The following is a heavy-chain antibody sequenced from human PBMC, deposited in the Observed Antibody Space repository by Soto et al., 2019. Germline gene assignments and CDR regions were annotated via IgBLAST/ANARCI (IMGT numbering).Heavy chain of an antibody. CDR1: GFTFSNYA. CDR2: ISGSGDNT. V-gene: IGHV3-23*01. Sequence: EVQVLESGGGLVQPGGSLRLSCAASGFTFSNYAMSWVRQAPGKGLEWVSTISGSGDNTDYVDSVKGRFTIARDNSKHTLNLQMNSLRAEDTAVYYGAKDPLTVTPYFDYWGQGTLVSVSS. D-gene: IGHD4-17*01. J-gene: IGHJ4*02. CDR3: AKDPLTVTPYFDY.